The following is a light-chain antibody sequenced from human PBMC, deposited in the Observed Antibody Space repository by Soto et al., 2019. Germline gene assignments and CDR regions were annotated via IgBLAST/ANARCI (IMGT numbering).Light chain of an antibody. J-gene: IGLJ3*02. CDR1: SSNIGAPYD. CDR2: GNS. V-gene: IGLV1-40*01. CDR3: QSYDSSLSGWV. Sequence: QAVVTQPPSVSGAPGQRVTISCTGDSSNIGAPYDVHWYQQLPGAVPKLLISGNSNRPSGVPDRFSGSKSGPSASLAITGLQAEDEADYYCQSYDSSLSGWVFGGGTQLTV.